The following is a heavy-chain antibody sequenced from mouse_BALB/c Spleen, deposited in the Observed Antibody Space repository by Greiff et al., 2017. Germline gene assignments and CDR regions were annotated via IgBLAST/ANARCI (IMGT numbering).Heavy chain of an antibody. CDR3: AREGGTGAMDY. V-gene: IGHV1-87*01. D-gene: IGHD4-1*01. J-gene: IGHJ4*01. CDR1: GYTFTSYW. Sequence: VQLQQSGAELARPGASVKLSCKASGYTFTSYWMQWVKQRPGQGLEWIGAIYPGDGDTRYTQKFKGKATLTADKSSSTAYMQLSSLASEDSAVYYCAREGGTGAMDYWGQGTSVTVSS. CDR2: IYPGDGDT.